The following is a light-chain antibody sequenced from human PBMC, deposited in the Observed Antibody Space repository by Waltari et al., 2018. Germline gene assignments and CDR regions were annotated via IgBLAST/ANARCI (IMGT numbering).Light chain of an antibody. V-gene: IGLV4-69*01. CDR1: SGHSSTV. CDR2: VNRDGSH. CDR3: ETGGHGTWV. J-gene: IGLJ3*02. Sequence: QLVLTQSPSASASLGASVKLTCTLSSGHSSTVIAWLQQQPQKGTRYLMKVNRDGSHTKGDEIRCRFSGSSSGTGRYLAFSSVQSEDEADYYCETGGHGTWVFGGGTKLTVL.